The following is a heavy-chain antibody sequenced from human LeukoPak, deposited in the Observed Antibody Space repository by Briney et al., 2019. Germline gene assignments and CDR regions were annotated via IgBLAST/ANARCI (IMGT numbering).Heavy chain of an antibody. CDR3: ASGEGQLPTDY. Sequence: ASVKVSCKASGYTFTGYYMHWVRQAPGQGLEWMGRINPKSGGTNYAQKFQGRVTMTRDTSISTAYMEVSRLRYDDTALYYCASGEGQLPTDYWGQGTLVTVSS. D-gene: IGHD3-10*01. CDR1: GYTFTGYY. J-gene: IGHJ4*02. V-gene: IGHV1-2*06. CDR2: INPKSGGT.